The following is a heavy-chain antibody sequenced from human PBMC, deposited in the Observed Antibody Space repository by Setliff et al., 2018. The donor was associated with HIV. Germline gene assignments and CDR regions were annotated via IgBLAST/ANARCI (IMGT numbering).Heavy chain of an antibody. CDR1: GASVNSSNYY. CDR3: ARLSLSLVRGIINSGDRFFDY. Sequence: PSETLSLTCTVSGASVNSSNYYWGWIRQPPGKGLEWIASIYYSGTTYYNPSLKSRVTISVDTSKNQFSLKLSSVTAADTAVYYCARLSLSLVRGIINSGDRFFDYWGQGSLVT. D-gene: IGHD3-10*01. CDR2: IYYSGTT. V-gene: IGHV4-39*01. J-gene: IGHJ4*02.